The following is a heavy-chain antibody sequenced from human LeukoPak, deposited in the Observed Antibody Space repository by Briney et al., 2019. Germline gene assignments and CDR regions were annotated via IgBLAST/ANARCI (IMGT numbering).Heavy chain of an antibody. Sequence: GGSLRLSCAAFGCTVSGNYMTWVRQAPGKGLEWVSVIYSGGTTYYADSVKGRFTISRDSSQNTLYLQMNNLRAEDTAVYYCAGGYFDSNTYFHAFDIWGHGTMVTVSS. D-gene: IGHD3-9*01. CDR3: AGGYFDSNTYFHAFDI. CDR2: IYSGGTT. J-gene: IGHJ3*02. CDR1: GCTVSGNY. V-gene: IGHV3-66*02.